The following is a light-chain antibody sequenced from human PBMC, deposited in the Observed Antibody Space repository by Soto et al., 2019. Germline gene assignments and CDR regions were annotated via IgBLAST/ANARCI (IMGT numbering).Light chain of an antibody. CDR3: SSYAGNNNLL. V-gene: IGLV2-8*01. CDR1: SSDIGSYNY. CDR2: EVN. J-gene: IGLJ2*01. Sequence: QSALTQPPSASGSPGQSVTISCTGTSSDIGSYNYVSWYQQHPGKAPKLMIYEVNKRPSGVPDRFSGSKSGKTASLTVSGLQADDEADYYCSSYAGNNNLLFGGGTKVTVL.